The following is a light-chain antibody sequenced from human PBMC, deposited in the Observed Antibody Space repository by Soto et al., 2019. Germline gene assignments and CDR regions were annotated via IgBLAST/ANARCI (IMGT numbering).Light chain of an antibody. V-gene: IGKV1-33*01. CDR3: QHCDYLPI. CDR2: DAS. CDR1: HDITSF. J-gene: IGKJ3*01. Sequence: DIQMTQSPSSLSASVGDRVTITCQASHDITSFLNWYQHKPGRAPKLLIYDASILVAGVPTMFSGSVSGTHFTFTISSLQTEDVATYYCQHCDYLPIFGPGTTVDFK.